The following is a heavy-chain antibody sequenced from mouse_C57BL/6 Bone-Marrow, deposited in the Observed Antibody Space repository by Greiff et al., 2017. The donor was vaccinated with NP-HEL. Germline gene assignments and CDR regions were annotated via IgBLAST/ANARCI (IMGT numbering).Heavy chain of an antibody. CDR1: GYTFTSYW. CDR3: ARVIYYYERGFAY. J-gene: IGHJ3*01. V-gene: IGHV1-53*01. CDR2: INPSNGGT. D-gene: IGHD1-1*01. Sequence: QVQLQPPGTELVKPGASVKLSCKASGYTFTSYWMHWVKQRPGRGLEWIGNINPSNGGTNYNEKFKSKATLTVDKSSSTAYMQLSSLTSEDSAVYYCARVIYYYERGFAYWGQGTLATVSA.